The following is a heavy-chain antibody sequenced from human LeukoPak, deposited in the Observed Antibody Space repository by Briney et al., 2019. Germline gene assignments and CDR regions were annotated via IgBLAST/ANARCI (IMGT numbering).Heavy chain of an antibody. V-gene: IGHV1-8*01. D-gene: IGHD3-10*01. CDR3: ARGFGEFATINPFYDYYYMDV. J-gene: IGHJ6*03. CDR1: GYTFTSYD. Sequence: ASVKVSCKASGYTFTSYDINWVRQATGQGLEWMGWMNPNSGNTGYAQKFQGRVTMTRNTSISTAYMELSSLRSEDTAVYYCARGFGEFATINPFYDYYYMDVWGKGTTVTISS. CDR2: MNPNSGNT.